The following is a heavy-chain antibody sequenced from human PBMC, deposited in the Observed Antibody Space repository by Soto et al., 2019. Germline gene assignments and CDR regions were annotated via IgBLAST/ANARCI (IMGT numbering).Heavy chain of an antibody. Sequence: SETLSLTCAVSGYSISSGYYWGWIRQQPGKGMEWIGSIYHSASTYYNPSLKSRVTISVDTSKNQFSLKLSSVTAADTAVYYCARGGYIVATSHRFDYWGQGTLVTVS. CDR3: ARGGYIVATSHRFDY. D-gene: IGHD5-12*01. CDR1: GYSISSGYY. V-gene: IGHV4-38-2*01. CDR2: IYHSAST. J-gene: IGHJ4*02.